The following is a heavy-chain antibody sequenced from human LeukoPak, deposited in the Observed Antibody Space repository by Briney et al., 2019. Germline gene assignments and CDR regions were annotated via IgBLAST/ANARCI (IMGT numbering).Heavy chain of an antibody. CDR1: GFTFSSYG. D-gene: IGHD5-24*01. J-gene: IGHJ4*02. Sequence: GGSLRLSCAASGFTFSSYGMHWVRQAPGKGLEWVAVISYDGSNKYYADSVKGRFTISRDNSKNTLYLQMNSLRAEDTAVYYCARDYGDGYNYSGYYWGQGTLVTVSS. CDR3: ARDYGDGYNYSGYY. V-gene: IGHV3-30*03. CDR2: ISYDGSNK.